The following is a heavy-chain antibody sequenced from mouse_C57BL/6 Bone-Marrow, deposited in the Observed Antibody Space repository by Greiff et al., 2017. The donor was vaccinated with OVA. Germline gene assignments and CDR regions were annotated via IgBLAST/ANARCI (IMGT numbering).Heavy chain of an antibody. Sequence: QVQLQQSGAELVRPGASVTLSCKASGYTFTDYEMHWVKQTPVHGLEWIGAIDPETGGTAYNQKFKGKAILTADKSSSTAYMELRSLTSEDSAVYYCTRPPDTKYFDYWGQGTTLTVSS. CDR3: TRPPDTKYFDY. J-gene: IGHJ2*01. CDR2: IDPETGGT. D-gene: IGHD1-1*01. V-gene: IGHV1-15*01. CDR1: GYTFTDYE.